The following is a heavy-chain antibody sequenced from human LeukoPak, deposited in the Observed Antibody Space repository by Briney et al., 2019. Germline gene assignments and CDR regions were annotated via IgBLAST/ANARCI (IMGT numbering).Heavy chain of an antibody. Sequence: PGGSLRLACAAAGFTFSSYWISSVRQAPGEGLGWVANIKQDGSEKYYVDSVKGRFTISRDNAKNSLYLQMNSLRAEDTAVYYCARFHGSGRGLFDYWGQGTLVTVSS. V-gene: IGHV3-7*01. CDR2: IKQDGSEK. J-gene: IGHJ4*02. CDR1: GFTFSSYW. CDR3: ARFHGSGRGLFDY. D-gene: IGHD3-10*01.